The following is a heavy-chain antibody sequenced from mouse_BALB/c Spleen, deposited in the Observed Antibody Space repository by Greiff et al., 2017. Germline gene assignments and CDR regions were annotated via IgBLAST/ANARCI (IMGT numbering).Heavy chain of an antibody. V-gene: IGHV14-4*02. J-gene: IGHJ3*01. D-gene: IGHD2-4*01. CDR3: STMITTGFAD. CDR1: GFNIKDYY. CDR2: IDPENGDT. Sequence: EVQLQQSGAELVRSGASVKLSCTASGFNIKDYYMHWVKQRPEQGLEWIGWIDPENGDTEYAPKFQGKATMTADTSSNTAYLQLSSLTSEDTAVYYCSTMITTGFADWGQGTLVTVAA.